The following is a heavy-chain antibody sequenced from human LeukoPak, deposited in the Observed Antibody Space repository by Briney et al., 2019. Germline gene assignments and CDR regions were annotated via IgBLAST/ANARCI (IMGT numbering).Heavy chain of an antibody. CDR2: ISYDGSNK. V-gene: IGHV3-30*19. J-gene: IGHJ4*02. Sequence: PGGSLRLSCAASGFTFSSYGMHWVRQAPGKGLEWVAVISYDGSNKYYADSVKGRFTISRDNSKNTLYLQMNSLRAEDTAVYYCARAPSVKTYYFHYWGQGTLVTVSS. CDR3: ARAPSVKTYYFHY. CDR1: GFTFSSYG. D-gene: IGHD4-17*01.